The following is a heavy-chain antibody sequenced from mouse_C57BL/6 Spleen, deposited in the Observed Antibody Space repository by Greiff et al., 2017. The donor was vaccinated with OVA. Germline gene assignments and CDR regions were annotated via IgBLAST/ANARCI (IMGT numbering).Heavy chain of an antibody. CDR2: INTNNGGT. V-gene: IGHV1-26*01. CDR3: ARHESNFYAMDY. Sequence: EVQLQQSGPELVKPGASVKISCKASGYTFTDYYMNWVKQSHGKSLEWIGDINTNNGGTSYNQKFKGKATLTVDKSSSTAYMELLSLTSEDSAVYYCARHESNFYAMDYWGQGTSVTVSS. D-gene: IGHD2-5*01. J-gene: IGHJ4*01. CDR1: GYTFTDYY.